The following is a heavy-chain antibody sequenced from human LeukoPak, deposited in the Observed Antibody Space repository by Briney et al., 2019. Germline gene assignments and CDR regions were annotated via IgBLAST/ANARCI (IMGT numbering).Heavy chain of an antibody. CDR2: ISYSGNT. J-gene: IGHJ3*02. D-gene: IGHD2-21*02. CDR1: GGSISNYY. V-gene: IGHV4-59*01. Sequence: SETLSLTCTVSGGSISNYYWTWIRQPPGKGLEWIGFISYSGNTNYNPSLKSRVTISLDTSKNQFSLKLISVTAADTAVYYCARESTIGPSVVVTASDAFDIWGQGTMVTVSS. CDR3: ARESTIGPSVVVTASDAFDI.